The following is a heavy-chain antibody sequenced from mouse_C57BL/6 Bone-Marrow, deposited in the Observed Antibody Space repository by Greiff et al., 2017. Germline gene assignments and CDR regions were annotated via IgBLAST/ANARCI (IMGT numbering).Heavy chain of an antibody. D-gene: IGHD2-4*01. J-gene: IGHJ3*01. CDR3: TKSIYYDYDAWFAY. V-gene: IGHV1-15*01. Sequence: LVESGAELVRPGASVTLSCKASGYTFTDYEMHWVKQTPVHGLEWIGAIDPETGGTAYNQKFKGKAILTADKSSSTAYMELRSLTSEDSAVDYCTKSIYYDYDAWFAYWGQGTLVTVSA. CDR1: GYTFTDYE. CDR2: IDPETGGT.